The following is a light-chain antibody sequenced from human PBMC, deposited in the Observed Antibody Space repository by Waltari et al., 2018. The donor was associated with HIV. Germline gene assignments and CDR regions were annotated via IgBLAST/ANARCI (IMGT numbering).Light chain of an antibody. Sequence: QSALTQPASVSGSPGPSITISCTGLSRDVVSYNLVSWYQQHPDKAPKLMIYEVINRPSGVSNRFSGSKSGNTASLTISGLQAEDEADYYCCSYAGSSNWVFGGGTKLTVL. CDR1: SRDVVSYNL. J-gene: IGLJ3*02. V-gene: IGLV2-23*02. CDR2: EVI. CDR3: CSYAGSSNWV.